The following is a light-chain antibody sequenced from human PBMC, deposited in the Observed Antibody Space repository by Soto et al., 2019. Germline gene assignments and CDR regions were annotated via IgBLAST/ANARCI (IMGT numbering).Light chain of an antibody. V-gene: IGKV3-20*01. CDR2: GAS. CDR3: QQYGRT. CDR1: QSISSSY. Sequence: ESVLTQSPGTLSLSPGERATLSCRASQSISSSYLAWYQQKPGQAPRLLIYGASSRATGIPDRFSGSGSGTDFTLTISRLEPEDFAVYYCQQYGRTFGQGTKV. J-gene: IGKJ1*01.